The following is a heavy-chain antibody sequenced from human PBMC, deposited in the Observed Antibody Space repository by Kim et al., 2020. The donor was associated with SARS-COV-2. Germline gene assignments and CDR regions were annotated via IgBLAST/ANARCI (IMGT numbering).Heavy chain of an antibody. CDR2: INAGNGNT. CDR1: GYTFTSYA. V-gene: IGHV1-3*01. J-gene: IGHJ4*02. Sequence: ASVKVSCKASGYTFTSYAMHWVRQAPGQRLEWMGWINAGNGNTKYSQKFQGRVTITRDTSASTAYMELSSLRSEDTAVYYCAREYQLLDPNDYWGQGTLVTVSS. D-gene: IGHD2-2*01. CDR3: AREYQLLDPNDY.